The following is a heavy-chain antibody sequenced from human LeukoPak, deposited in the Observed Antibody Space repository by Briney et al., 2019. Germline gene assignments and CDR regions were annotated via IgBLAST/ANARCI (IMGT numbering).Heavy chain of an antibody. V-gene: IGHV3-49*04. J-gene: IGHJ4*02. Sequence: GGSLRLSCTASGFSFGDYVMSWARQAPGKGLEWVGFIRSKAYGGTTEYAASVKGRFTISRDDSKSIAYLQMNSLKTEDTAVYYCTRERPTYYYDSSGLFDYWGQGTLVTVSS. CDR1: GFSFGDYV. CDR3: TRERPTYYYDSSGLFDY. D-gene: IGHD3-22*01. CDR2: IRSKAYGGTT.